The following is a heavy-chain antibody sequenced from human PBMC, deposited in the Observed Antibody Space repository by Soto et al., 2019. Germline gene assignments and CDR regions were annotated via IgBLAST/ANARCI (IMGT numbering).Heavy chain of an antibody. CDR2: ISGSGGST. J-gene: IGHJ4*02. V-gene: IGHV3-23*01. D-gene: IGHD1-1*01. CDR1: GFTFSSYA. CDR3: VKSITWNDGGGFDY. Sequence: GGSLRLSCAASGFTFSSYAMSWVRQAPGKGLEWVSAISGSGGSTYYADSVKGRFTISRDNSKNTLYLQMNSLRAEDTAVYYCVKSITWNDGGGFDYWGQGTLVTVSS.